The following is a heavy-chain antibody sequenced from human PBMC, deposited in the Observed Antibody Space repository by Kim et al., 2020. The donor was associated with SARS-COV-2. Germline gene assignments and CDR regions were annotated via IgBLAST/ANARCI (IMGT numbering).Heavy chain of an antibody. V-gene: IGHV4-59*09. CDR3: ARGKDIVVVPAAPIPYYFDY. Sequence: RVTISVDTSKNQFSLKLSSVTAADTAVYYCARGKDIVVVPAAPIPYYFDYWGQGTLVTVSS. J-gene: IGHJ4*02. D-gene: IGHD2-2*01.